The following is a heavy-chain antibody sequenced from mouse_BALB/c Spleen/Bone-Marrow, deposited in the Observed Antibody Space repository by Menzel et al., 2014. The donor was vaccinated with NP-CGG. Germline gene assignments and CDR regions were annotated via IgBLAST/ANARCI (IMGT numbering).Heavy chain of an antibody. CDR2: INPGSSTI. D-gene: IGHD2-2*01. CDR1: GFDFSRYW. J-gene: IGHJ1*01. V-gene: IGHV4-1*02. Sequence: EVKLVESGGGLVQPGGSLKLSCAASGFDFSRYWMSWVRQAPGKGLEWIGEINPGSSTINYTPSLKDKFIISRDNAKNTLYLQVSKVRSEDTALYYCALLGYYGYFYVWGAGTTVTVSS. CDR3: ALLGYYGYFYV.